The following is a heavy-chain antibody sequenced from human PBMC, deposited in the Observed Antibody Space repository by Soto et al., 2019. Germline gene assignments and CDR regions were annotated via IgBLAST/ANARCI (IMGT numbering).Heavy chain of an antibody. Sequence: PGESLKISCXGSGYSFTSYWISWVRQMPGKGLEWMGRIDPSDSYTNYSPSFQGHVTISADKSISTAYLQWSSLKASDTAMYYCTRQESYYYDSSGYRGPIWGQGTMVTVSS. D-gene: IGHD3-22*01. CDR2: IDPSDSYT. V-gene: IGHV5-10-1*01. CDR3: TRQESYYYDSSGYRGPI. J-gene: IGHJ3*02. CDR1: GYSFTSYW.